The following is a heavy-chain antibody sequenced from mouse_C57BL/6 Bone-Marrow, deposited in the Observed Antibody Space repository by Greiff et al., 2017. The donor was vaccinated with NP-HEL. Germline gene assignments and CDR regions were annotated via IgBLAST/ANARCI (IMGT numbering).Heavy chain of an antibody. CDR2: INYDGSST. D-gene: IGHD1-2*01. J-gene: IGHJ2*01. V-gene: IGHV5-16*01. Sequence: EVQRVESEGGLVQPGSSMKLSCTASGFTFSDYYMAWVRQVPEKGLEWVANINYDGSSTYYLDSLKSRFIISRDNAKNILYLQMSSLKSEDTATYYCARGDHYGPLDYWGQGTTLTVSS. CDR3: ARGDHYGPLDY. CDR1: GFTFSDYY.